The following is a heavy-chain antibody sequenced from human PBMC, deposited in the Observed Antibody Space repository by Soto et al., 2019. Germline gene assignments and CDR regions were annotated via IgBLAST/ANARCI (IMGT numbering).Heavy chain of an antibody. V-gene: IGHV4-59*01. CDR2: IYYSGST. Sequence: SETLSLTCTVSGGSISSYYWIWIRQPPGKGLEWIGYIYYSGSTNYNPSLKSRVTISVDTSKNQFSLKLSSVTAADTAVYYCASRAGGAGYYYGMDVWGQGTTVTVSS. CDR1: GGSISSYY. CDR3: ASRAGGAGYYYGMDV. D-gene: IGHD6-19*01. J-gene: IGHJ6*02.